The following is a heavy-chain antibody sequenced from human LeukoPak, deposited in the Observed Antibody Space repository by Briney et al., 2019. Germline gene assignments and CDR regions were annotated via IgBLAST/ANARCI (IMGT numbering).Heavy chain of an antibody. CDR1: GFTFSSYW. CDR2: IKQVGSEK. J-gene: IGHJ4*02. CDR3: AREWFGESRDY. V-gene: IGHV3-7*01. D-gene: IGHD3-10*01. Sequence: PGGSLRLSCAASGFTFSSYWMSWVRQAPGKGLEWVANIKQVGSEKYYVDSVKGRFTISRDNAKNSLYLQMNSLRAEDTAVYYCAREWFGESRDYWGQGTLVTVSS.